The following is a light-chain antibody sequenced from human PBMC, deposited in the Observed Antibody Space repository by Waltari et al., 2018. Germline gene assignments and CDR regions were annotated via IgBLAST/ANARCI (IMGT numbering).Light chain of an antibody. V-gene: IGKV4-1*01. CDR2: LAS. CDR3: QQYYSTPSIT. CDR1: QRVLYSSTNKNY. J-gene: IGKJ5*01. Sequence: DIVMTQSPDSLAVSLGERATINCKSRQRVLYSSTNKNYLAWYQQKPGQPPKLLIYLASTRESGVPDRFSGSGSGTDFTLTISSLQAEDVAVYYCQQYYSTPSITFGQGTRLEIK.